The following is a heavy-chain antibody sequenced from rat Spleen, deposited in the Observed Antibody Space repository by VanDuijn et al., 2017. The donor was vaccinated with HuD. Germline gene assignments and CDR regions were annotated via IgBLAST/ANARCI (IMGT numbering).Heavy chain of an antibody. CDR3: ARQGNNFVMDA. V-gene: IGHV5-25*01. D-gene: IGHD1-10*01. Sequence: EVQLVESGGGLVQPGRSLKLSCAASGFTFSIYYMAWVRQAPKKGLEWVATINTSGSRTYYPDSVKGRFTISRDNAKSTLYLQMNSLRSEDTATYYCARQGNNFVMDAWGQGVMVTVSS. CDR1: GFTFSIYY. CDR2: INTSGSRT. J-gene: IGHJ2*01.